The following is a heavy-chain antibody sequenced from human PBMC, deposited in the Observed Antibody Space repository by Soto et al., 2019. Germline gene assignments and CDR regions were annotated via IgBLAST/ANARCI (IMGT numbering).Heavy chain of an antibody. Sequence: GGFLRLSCAASGFTFISYAMSWVRQAPGKGLEWVSAISDNGGSTYYADSVKGRFTISRDNSKNTLYLQMSSLRAEDTAVYYCAKSVYNWNDGFFDYWGQGTLVTVSS. CDR1: GFTFISYA. CDR2: ISDNGGST. D-gene: IGHD1-1*01. V-gene: IGHV3-23*01. CDR3: AKSVYNWNDGFFDY. J-gene: IGHJ4*02.